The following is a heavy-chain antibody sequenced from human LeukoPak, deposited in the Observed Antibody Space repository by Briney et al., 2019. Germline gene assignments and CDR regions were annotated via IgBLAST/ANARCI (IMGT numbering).Heavy chain of an antibody. CDR3: AKNLGGEFDY. CDR2: ISYDGSNK. Sequence: GGSLRLSCAASGFTFSSYGMHWVRQAPGKGLEWVAVISYDGSNKYYADSVKGRFTISRDNSKNMLYLQMNSLRAEDTAVYYCAKNLGGEFDYWGQGTLVTVSS. J-gene: IGHJ4*02. D-gene: IGHD3-16*01. V-gene: IGHV3-30*18. CDR1: GFTFSSYG.